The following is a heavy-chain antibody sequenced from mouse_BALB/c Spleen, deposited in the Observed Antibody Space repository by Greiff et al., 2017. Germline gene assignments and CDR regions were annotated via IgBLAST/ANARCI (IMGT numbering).Heavy chain of an antibody. D-gene: IGHD2-3*01. CDR3: ARRSRPYDGYYLDY. CDR2: ISYDGSN. CDR1: GYSITSGYY. J-gene: IGHJ2*01. V-gene: IGHV3-6*02. Sequence: EVKLQQSGPGLVKPSQSLSLTCSVTGYSITSGYYWNWIRQFPGNKLEWMGYISYDGSNNYNPSLKNRISITRDTSKNQFFLKLNSVTTEDTATYYCARRSRPYDGYYLDYWGQGTTLTVSS.